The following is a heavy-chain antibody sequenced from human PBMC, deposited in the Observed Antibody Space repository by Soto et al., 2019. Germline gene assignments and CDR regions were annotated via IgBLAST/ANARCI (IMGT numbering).Heavy chain of an antibody. CDR1: GFTFSSYG. V-gene: IGHV3-30*18. J-gene: IGHJ4*02. CDR2: ISYDGSNK. D-gene: IGHD3-10*01. CDR3: AKSYDYGSGGPGDY. Sequence: QVQLVESGGGVVQPGRSLRLSCAASGFTFSSYGMHWVRQAPGKGLEWLEVISYDGSNKYYADSVKGRFNISRYNSKNTLYLQMNSLSAEATALYYCAKSYDYGSGGPGDYWGQGTLVIVS.